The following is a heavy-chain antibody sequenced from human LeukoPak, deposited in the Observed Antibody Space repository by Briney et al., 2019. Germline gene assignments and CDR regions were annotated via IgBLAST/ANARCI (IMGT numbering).Heavy chain of an antibody. D-gene: IGHD2-2*01. CDR2: ISGSGGST. Sequence: GGSLRLSCAASGFIFSSYAMSWVRQTPGKGLEWVSPISGSGGSTYYADTVKGRLSIYRHNSKNTLYLQMNSLRADDTAVYYCAKGRSTSCYDAFDIWGQGTMVTVSS. CDR1: GFIFSSYA. V-gene: IGHV3-23*01. J-gene: IGHJ3*02. CDR3: AKGRSTSCYDAFDI.